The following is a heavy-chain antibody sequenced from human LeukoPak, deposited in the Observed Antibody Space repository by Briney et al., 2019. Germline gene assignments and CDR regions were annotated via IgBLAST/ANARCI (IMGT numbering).Heavy chain of an antibody. CDR1: GGSISSDS. J-gene: IGHJ4*02. Sequence: PSETLSLTCTVSGGSISSDSWTWIRQPPGKRLQWIGYIYSSGSTNHNPSLKSRVTMSVDTSKNQFSLKLSSVTATDTAVYYCARLGNRDGYNYFLDYWGQGILVTVSS. CDR3: ARLGNRDGYNYFLDY. V-gene: IGHV4-59*08. CDR2: IYSSGST. D-gene: IGHD5-24*01.